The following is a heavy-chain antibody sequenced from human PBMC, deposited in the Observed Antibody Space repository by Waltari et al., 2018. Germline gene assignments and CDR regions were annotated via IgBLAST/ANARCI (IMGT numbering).Heavy chain of an antibody. V-gene: IGHV4-38-2*01. CDR2: THHDGTT. D-gene: IGHD6-19*01. Sequence: QVQLQESGPGLVKPSETLSPTCAVFGKSIRSASFWGWIRQPPGKGLEWIGTTHHDGTTFYSPSLQNRITISLDTSNNQFSLRLRSMTAADTAVYYCAAVAWHYSVRIDYWGQGTLVTVSS. J-gene: IGHJ4*02. CDR3: AAVAWHYSVRIDY. CDR1: GKSIRSASF.